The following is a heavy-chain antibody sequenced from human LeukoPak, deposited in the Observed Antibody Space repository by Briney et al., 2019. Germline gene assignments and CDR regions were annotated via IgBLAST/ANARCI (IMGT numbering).Heavy chain of an antibody. D-gene: IGHD2-21*01. J-gene: IGHJ4*02. CDR1: GCTFSNYA. CDR2: IYSGCST. CDR3: GKGGASVIRYVDY. V-gene: IGHV3-66*02. Sequence: GGSLRLSCAASGCTFSNYAMSWVRQAPGKGLEWVSLIYSGCSTYYADSGKGRFTISRDNSKNTLYLQLNSLRLEETAVYYCGKGGASVIRYVDYWGKGPLVTVS.